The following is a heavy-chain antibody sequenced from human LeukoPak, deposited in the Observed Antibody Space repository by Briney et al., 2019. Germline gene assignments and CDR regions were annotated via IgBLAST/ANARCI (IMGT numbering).Heavy chain of an antibody. Sequence: GGSLRLSCAASGFTFSSYAISWVRQAPGKGLEWVSAISGSGDFTYYADSVKGRFTISRDNPKNTLYLQMNSLRAEDTAVYYCAKGYCSSAACSLDSWGQGTLVTVSS. J-gene: IGHJ4*02. V-gene: IGHV3-23*01. D-gene: IGHD2-2*01. CDR2: ISGSGDFT. CDR3: AKGYCSSAACSLDS. CDR1: GFTFSSYA.